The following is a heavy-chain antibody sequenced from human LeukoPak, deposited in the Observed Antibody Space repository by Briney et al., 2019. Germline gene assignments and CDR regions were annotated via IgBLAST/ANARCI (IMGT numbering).Heavy chain of an antibody. J-gene: IGHJ2*01. Sequence: SETLSLTCTVSGGSISSYYWSWIRQPPGKGLEWIGYIYYSGSTNYNPSLKSRVTISVDTSKNQFSLKLTSVTAADTAVYYCARYSSTWPYWYFDLWGRGTLVTVSS. D-gene: IGHD6-13*01. CDR3: ARYSSTWPYWYFDL. CDR2: IYYSGST. CDR1: GGSISSYY. V-gene: IGHV4-59*12.